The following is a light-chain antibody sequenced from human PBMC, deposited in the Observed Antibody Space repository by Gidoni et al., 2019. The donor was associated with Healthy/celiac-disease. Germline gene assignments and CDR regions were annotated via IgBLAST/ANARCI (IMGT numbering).Light chain of an antibody. J-gene: IGKJ3*01. Sequence: EIVLTQSPGTLSLSPGERATLSCRASQSVSSSYLAWYQQKPGQAPRRLIYGASSSATGIPDRFSGSGSGTDFTLTISILEPEDFAVYYCQQYGSSPPVTFGPGTKVDIK. CDR1: QSVSSSY. CDR3: QQYGSSPPVT. CDR2: GAS. V-gene: IGKV3-20*01.